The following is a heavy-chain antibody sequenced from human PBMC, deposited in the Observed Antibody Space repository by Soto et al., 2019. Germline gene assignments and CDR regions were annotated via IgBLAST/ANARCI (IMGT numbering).Heavy chain of an antibody. CDR3: ARVDCTNGVCYKGAFDI. CDR1: GYTFTSYD. Sequence: GASVKVSCKASGYTFTSYDINWARQATGQGLEWMGWMNPNSGNTGYAQKFQGRVTMTRNTSISTAYMELSSLRSEDTAVYYCARVDCTNGVCYKGAFDIWGQGTMVTVSS. V-gene: IGHV1-8*01. J-gene: IGHJ3*02. CDR2: MNPNSGNT. D-gene: IGHD2-8*01.